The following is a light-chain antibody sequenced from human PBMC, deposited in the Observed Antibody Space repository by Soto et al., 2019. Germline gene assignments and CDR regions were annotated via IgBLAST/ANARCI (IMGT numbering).Light chain of an antibody. Sequence: IQMTQSPSSLSASVGDRVTVTCRASQSINIYLNWYQQKPGKAPTLLIYGASSLQSGDPSRFSGGGSRTDYTLTISSLQPEDFATYFCQQSYRSPYTFGQGNKLEIK. V-gene: IGKV1-39*01. CDR2: GAS. CDR1: QSINIY. J-gene: IGKJ2*01. CDR3: QQSYRSPYT.